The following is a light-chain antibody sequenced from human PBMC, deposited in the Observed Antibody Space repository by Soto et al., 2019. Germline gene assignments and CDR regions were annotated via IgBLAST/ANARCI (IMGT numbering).Light chain of an antibody. V-gene: IGKV3-20*01. CDR3: QQYGSSIQT. Sequence: EIVLTQSPGILSLSPGQRVTLSCRASQSVSNDFLAWYQQKPGQTPRLLIYSASIRAAATPARFSGSGSGTDFTLTISRLEPEDFAVYYCQQYGSSIQTFGQGTKVDIK. CDR2: SAS. J-gene: IGKJ1*01. CDR1: QSVSNDF.